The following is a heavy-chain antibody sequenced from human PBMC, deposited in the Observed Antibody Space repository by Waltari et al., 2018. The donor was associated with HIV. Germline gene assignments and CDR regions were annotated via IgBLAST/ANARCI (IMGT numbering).Heavy chain of an antibody. Sequence: QVQLVQSGAEVKKPGASVKVSCKASGYTFTSYDINWVRQATGQGLEWMGWMKPNSGNTGYAQKFQGRVTMTRNTSISTAYMELSSLRSEDTAVYYCARVNSLYCSSTSCPLGYWGQGTLVTVSS. J-gene: IGHJ4*02. V-gene: IGHV1-8*01. CDR2: MKPNSGNT. CDR1: GYTFTSYD. CDR3: ARVNSLYCSSTSCPLGY. D-gene: IGHD2-2*01.